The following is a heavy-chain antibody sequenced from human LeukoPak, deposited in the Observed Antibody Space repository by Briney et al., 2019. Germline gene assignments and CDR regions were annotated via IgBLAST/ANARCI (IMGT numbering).Heavy chain of an antibody. CDR1: GFTFSSYA. CDR2: ISSGSSTI. D-gene: IGHD1-26*01. V-gene: IGHV3-48*02. J-gene: IGHJ4*02. CDR3: ARGLLYSGTYVDY. Sequence: GGSLRLSCAASGFTFSSYAMSWVRQAPGKGLEWVSYISSGSSTIYYADSVKGRFTISRDNAKTLLYLQMNSLRDEDTAVYYCARGLLYSGTYVDYWGQGTLVTVSS.